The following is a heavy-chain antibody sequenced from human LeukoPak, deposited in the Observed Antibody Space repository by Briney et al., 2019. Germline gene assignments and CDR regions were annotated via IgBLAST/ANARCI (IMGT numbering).Heavy chain of an antibody. CDR2: IYPGDSDT. CDR3: VRGADYYDTSGQVDY. D-gene: IGHD3-22*01. V-gene: IGHV5-51*01. Sequence: GESLKISCKGSGYRFTSYWIGWVRQMPGKGLEWMGIIYPGDSDTRYSPSFQGQVTISADKSTTTAYLQWSSLKASDTAMYYCVRGADYYDTSGQVDYWGQGTLVTVVS. CDR1: GYRFTSYW. J-gene: IGHJ4*02.